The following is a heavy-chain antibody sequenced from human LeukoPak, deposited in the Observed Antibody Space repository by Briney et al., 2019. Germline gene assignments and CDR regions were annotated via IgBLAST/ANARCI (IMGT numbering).Heavy chain of an antibody. CDR3: AAGRPYSLLDY. V-gene: IGHV1-24*01. CDR1: GPGPGEWS. D-gene: IGHD5-18*01. Sequence: GASVKVSCTVSGPGPGEWSPSWGGQLPGKGLEGMGGFDVIDSETFYAQKFQGRVTMTEDSSTDTAYMELRSLTSDDTALYYCAAGRPYSLLDYWGQGTLVTVSS. CDR2: FDVIDSET. J-gene: IGHJ4*02.